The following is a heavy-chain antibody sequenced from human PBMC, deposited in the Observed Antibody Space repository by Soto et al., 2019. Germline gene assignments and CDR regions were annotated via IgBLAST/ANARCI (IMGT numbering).Heavy chain of an antibody. J-gene: IGHJ4*02. D-gene: IGHD5-12*01. CDR2: IYYTGTS. CDR3: TRLQRRWLSSDS. Sequence: QLQLQESGPGLVKPSETLSLTCTVSGGSISNSSYYWGWIRQPPGKGLEWIGHIYYTGTSYSNPSLKGRVTLSVETSKNQFSLKLNSMTAADTAVFYFTRLQRRWLSSDSWGQGTLVTVSS. V-gene: IGHV4-39*01. CDR1: GGSISNSSYY.